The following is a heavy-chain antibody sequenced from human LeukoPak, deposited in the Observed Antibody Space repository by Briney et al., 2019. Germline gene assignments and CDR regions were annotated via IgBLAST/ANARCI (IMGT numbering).Heavy chain of an antibody. V-gene: IGHV7-4-1*02. CDR2: IHTSTGNP. CDR3: ARGSQSAFDI. Sequence: ASVKASCKASGYTFSNYALNWVRQAPGQGLEWMGWIHTSTGNPAYAQGSTGRFVFSLDTSVSTAYLQISSLKAEDNAVYYCARGSQSAFDIWGQGTMVTVSS. D-gene: IGHD1-26*01. J-gene: IGHJ3*02. CDR1: GYTFSNYA.